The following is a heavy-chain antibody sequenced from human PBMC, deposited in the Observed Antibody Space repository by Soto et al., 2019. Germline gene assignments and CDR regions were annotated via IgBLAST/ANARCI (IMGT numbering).Heavy chain of an antibody. CDR1: GFTFSTHA. Sequence: QVQLVESGGGVVQPGRSLRLSCAASGFTFSTHAMHWVRQAPGKGLECVAIVSFDGSNKYYADYVKGRFTISRDNSKNTLHLQMSGLTREDTVVYYCARDPTGITTTGGGRIDPCGQGTLVTVSS. J-gene: IGHJ5*02. CDR3: ARDPTGITTTGGGRIDP. V-gene: IGHV3-30-3*01. D-gene: IGHD1-20*01. CDR2: VSFDGSNK.